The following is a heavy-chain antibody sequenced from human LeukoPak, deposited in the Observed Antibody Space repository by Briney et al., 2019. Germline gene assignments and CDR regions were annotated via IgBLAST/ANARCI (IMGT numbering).Heavy chain of an antibody. CDR1: GFTFSSYA. Sequence: PGGSLRLSCAASGFTFSSYAMHWVRQAPGKGLEWVAVISYDGSNKYYADSVKGRFTISRDNSKNTLYLQMNSLRAEDTALYYCANIKGTGPYYYMDVWGKGTTVTISS. D-gene: IGHD1-1*01. J-gene: IGHJ6*03. CDR3: ANIKGTGPYYYMDV. CDR2: ISYDGSNK. V-gene: IGHV3-30*18.